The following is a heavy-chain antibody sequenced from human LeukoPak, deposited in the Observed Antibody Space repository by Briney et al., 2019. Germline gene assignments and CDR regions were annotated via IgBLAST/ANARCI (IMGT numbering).Heavy chain of an antibody. D-gene: IGHD1-14*01. V-gene: IGHV1-8*03. CDR2: MNPNSGNT. J-gene: IGHJ6*03. CDR3: ARGPSESYYYYYYMDV. Sequence: GASVKVSCKASGYTFTSYDINWVRQATGPGLEWMGWMNPNSGNTGYAQKFQGRVTITRNTSISTAYMELSSLRSEDTAVYYCARGPSESYYYYYYMDVWGKGTTVTVSS. CDR1: GYTFTSYD.